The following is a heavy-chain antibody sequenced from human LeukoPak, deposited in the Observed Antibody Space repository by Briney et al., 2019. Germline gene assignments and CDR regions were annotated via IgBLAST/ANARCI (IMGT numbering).Heavy chain of an antibody. CDR2: ISAYNGNT. V-gene: IGHV1-18*01. D-gene: IGHD2-15*01. Sequence: GASVKVSCKASGYTFTSYGISWVRQAPGQGLEWMGWISAYNGNTNYAQKLQGRVTMTPDTSTSTAYMELRSLRSDDTAVYYCARRRGYCSGGSCRFDPWGQGALVTVSS. J-gene: IGHJ5*02. CDR1: GYTFTSYG. CDR3: ARRRGYCSGGSCRFDP.